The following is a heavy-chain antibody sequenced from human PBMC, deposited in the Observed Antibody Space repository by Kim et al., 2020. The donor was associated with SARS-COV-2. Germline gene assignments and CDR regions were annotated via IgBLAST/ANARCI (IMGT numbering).Heavy chain of an antibody. D-gene: IGHD3-22*01. CDR2: ISNGGSFI. V-gene: IGHV3-21*01. CDR1: GFTFISYS. CDR3: ARAEGSWEGYYDGSGSYYFDY. J-gene: IGHJ4*02. Sequence: GGSLRLSCAASGFTFISYSMNWVRQAPGKGLEWVSSISNGGSFIYYGDSVKGRFTISRDNAKNSLYLQMNRLRAEDTAVYYCARAEGSWEGYYDGSGSYYFDYGGKGTRVTVSS.